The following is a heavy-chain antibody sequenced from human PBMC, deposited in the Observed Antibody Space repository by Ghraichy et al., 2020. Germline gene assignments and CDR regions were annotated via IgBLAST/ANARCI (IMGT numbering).Heavy chain of an antibody. Sequence: GESLNISCAASGLTLTDAWMSWVRQAPGKGLEWVGRIRSESDGGTTDYPSPVKGRFTVSRDDSKNILYLQMNSLKAEDTAVYYCTTDRIMVAGAALQFQHWGQGTLVTVSS. CDR2: IRSESDGGTT. D-gene: IGHD2-15*01. V-gene: IGHV3-15*01. CDR3: TTDRIMVAGAALQFQH. CDR1: GLTLTDAW. J-gene: IGHJ1*01.